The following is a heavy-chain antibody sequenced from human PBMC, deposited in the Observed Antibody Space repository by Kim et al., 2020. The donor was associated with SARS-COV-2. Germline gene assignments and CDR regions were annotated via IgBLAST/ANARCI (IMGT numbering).Heavy chain of an antibody. CDR1: GFIFSSYA. V-gene: IGHV3-33*06. Sequence: GGSLRLSCAASGFIFSSYAMHWVRQAPGKGLEWVAVIWDDGSNKYYADSVKGRFTISRDNSKNTLYLEMNSLRAEDTAVYYCAKGPMVRGVIIRTGLDYWGQGTLVTVSS. CDR2: IWDDGSNK. D-gene: IGHD3-10*01. J-gene: IGHJ4*02. CDR3: AKGPMVRGVIIRTGLDY.